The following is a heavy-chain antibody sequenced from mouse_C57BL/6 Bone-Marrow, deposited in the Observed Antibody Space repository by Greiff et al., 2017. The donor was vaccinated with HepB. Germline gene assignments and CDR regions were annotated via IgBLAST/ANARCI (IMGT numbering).Heavy chain of an antibody. J-gene: IGHJ1*03. CDR3: GRERGYFGV. Sequence: VKLQQPGAELVKPGASVKLSCKASGYTFTSYWMHWVKQRPGQGLEWIGMIHPNSGSTNYNEKFKSKATLTVDKSSSTAYMQLSSLTSEDSAVYYCGRERGYFGVWGTGTTVTVSS. V-gene: IGHV1-64*01. CDR1: GYTFTSYW. CDR2: IHPNSGST.